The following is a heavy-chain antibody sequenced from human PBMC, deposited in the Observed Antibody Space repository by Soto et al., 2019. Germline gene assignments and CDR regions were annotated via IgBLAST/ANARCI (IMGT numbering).Heavy chain of an antibody. CDR1: GFTFSSYA. CDR3: AKDFLSWGRFPDPGASDY. D-gene: IGHD3-16*01. V-gene: IGHV3-30*18. CDR2: ISYDGSNK. J-gene: IGHJ4*02. Sequence: QVQLVESGGGVVQPGKSLRLSCAASGFTFSSYAIHCVRQAPGKGLEWVAVISYDGSNKNYADSVKGRFTIYRDNSNHTVYLQMDSLRAEDTAVYYCAKDFLSWGRFPDPGASDYWGQGTLVIVSS.